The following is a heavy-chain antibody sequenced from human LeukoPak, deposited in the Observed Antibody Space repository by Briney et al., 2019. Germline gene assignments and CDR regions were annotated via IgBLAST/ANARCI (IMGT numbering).Heavy chain of an antibody. D-gene: IGHD3-3*01. CDR3: ARVPPLRFLEWYRDY. J-gene: IGHJ4*02. Sequence: PSQTLSPTCTVSGGSISSADYYWSWIRQPPGKGLEWIGYIYYSGSTNYNPSPKSRITMSLDTSKNQFSLKLSSVTAADTAMYYCARVPPLRFLEWYRDYWGQGTLVTVST. CDR1: GGSISSADYY. CDR2: IYYSGST. V-gene: IGHV4-30-4*08.